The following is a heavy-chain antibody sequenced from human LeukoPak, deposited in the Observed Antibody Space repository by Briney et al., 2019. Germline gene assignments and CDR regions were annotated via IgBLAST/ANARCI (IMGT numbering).Heavy chain of an antibody. CDR1: GFTFSNYA. V-gene: IGHV3-23*01. Sequence: PGGSLRLSCAASGFTFSNYAMSWVRQAPGKGLDWVSTISGSGASTYYADSVKGRFTISRDNSKNTLYLQMNSLRAEDTAVYYCAKGTYFDYWGQGTLVTVAS. D-gene: IGHD1-7*01. CDR2: ISGSGAST. CDR3: AKGTYFDY. J-gene: IGHJ4*02.